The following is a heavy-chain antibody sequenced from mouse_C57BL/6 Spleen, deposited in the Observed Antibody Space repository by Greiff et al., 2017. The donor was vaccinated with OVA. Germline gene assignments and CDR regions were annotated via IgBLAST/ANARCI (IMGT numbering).Heavy chain of an antibody. D-gene: IGHD3-2*02. V-gene: IGHV1-59*01. Sequence: QVQLQQSGAELVRPGTSVKLSCKASGYTFTSYWMHWVKQRPGQGLEWIGVIDPSDSYTNYNQKFKGKATLTVDTSSSTAYMQLSSLTSEDSAVYYCARGQLRLRDYAMDYWGQGTSVTVSS. J-gene: IGHJ4*01. CDR2: IDPSDSYT. CDR1: GYTFTSYW. CDR3: ARGQLRLRDYAMDY.